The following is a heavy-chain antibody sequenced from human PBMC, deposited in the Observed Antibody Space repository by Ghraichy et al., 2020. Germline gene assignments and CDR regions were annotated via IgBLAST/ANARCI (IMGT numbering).Heavy chain of an antibody. CDR2: MNPNSGNT. D-gene: IGHD6-13*01. V-gene: IGHV1-8*01. CDR3: VIAAPGRWRFDY. J-gene: IGHJ4*02. Sequence: ASVKVSCKASGYTFTSYDINWVRQATGQGLEWMGWMNPNSGNTGYAQKFQGRVTMTRNTSISTAYMELSSLRSEDTAVYYCVIAAPGRWRFDYWGQGTLVTVSS. CDR1: GYTFTSYD.